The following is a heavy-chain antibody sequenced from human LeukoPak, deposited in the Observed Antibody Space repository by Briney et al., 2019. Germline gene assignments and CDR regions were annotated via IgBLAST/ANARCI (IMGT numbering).Heavy chain of an antibody. Sequence: ASVKVSCKASGYIFNDYDINWVRQAAGQGLEWMGWMNPNSGNTGYAQKFQGRITMTRDTSITTAYMELSGLMPEDTAVYYCAREPTRGRAGDNSFDIWDQGTMVTVSS. CDR2: MNPNSGNT. CDR3: AREPTRGRAGDNSFDI. J-gene: IGHJ3*02. CDR1: GYIFNDYD. V-gene: IGHV1-8*01. D-gene: IGHD7-27*01.